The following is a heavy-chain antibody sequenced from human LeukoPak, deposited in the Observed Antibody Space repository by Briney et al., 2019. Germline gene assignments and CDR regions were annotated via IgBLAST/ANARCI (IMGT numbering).Heavy chain of an antibody. CDR1: GGSFNGLH. CDR3: ARDVAYYYDSSGYYDY. D-gene: IGHD3-22*01. Sequence: ETLAPTRAVHGGSFNGLHWGRDRQPPGKGPGWIGGINHSGSTNYNPSLKSRVTISVDTSKNQFSLKLSSVTAADTAVYYCARDVAYYYDSSGYYDYWGQGTLVTVSS. V-gene: IGHV4-34*01. J-gene: IGHJ4*02. CDR2: INHSGST.